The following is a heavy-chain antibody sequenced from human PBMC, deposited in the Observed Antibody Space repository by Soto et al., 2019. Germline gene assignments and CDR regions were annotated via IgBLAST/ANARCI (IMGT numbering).Heavy chain of an antibody. D-gene: IGHD1-7*01. Sequence: SGPTLVNPTETLTLTCTVSGFSLSNARMGVSWIRQPPGKALEWLAHIFSNDEKSYSTSLKSRLTISKDTSKSQVVLTMTNMDPVDTATYYCARINWNYVPGEGWFDPWGQRTLVTVSS. CDR2: IFSNDEK. V-gene: IGHV2-26*01. CDR1: GFSLSNARMG. J-gene: IGHJ5*02. CDR3: ARINWNYVPGEGWFDP.